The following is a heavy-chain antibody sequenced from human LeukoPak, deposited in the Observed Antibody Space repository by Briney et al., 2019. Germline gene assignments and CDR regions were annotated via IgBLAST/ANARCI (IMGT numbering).Heavy chain of an antibody. Sequence: GGSLRLACAASGFRFSSYAMSWVRQAPGKGLEWVSAISGSGVSTYYADSVKGRFTVSRDNSKNTLYLQMNSLRVEDTAVYYCTGEVVASFFDFWGQGALVTVST. J-gene: IGHJ4*02. D-gene: IGHD3-22*01. CDR1: GFRFSSYA. CDR3: TGEVVASFFDF. V-gene: IGHV3-23*01. CDR2: ISGSGVST.